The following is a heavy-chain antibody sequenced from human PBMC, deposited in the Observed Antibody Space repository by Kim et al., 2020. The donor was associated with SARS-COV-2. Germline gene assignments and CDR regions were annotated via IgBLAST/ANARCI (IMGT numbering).Heavy chain of an antibody. CDR3: GKDIFPGGMDV. Sequence: GGSLRLSCTSSGITFNGQAIHWVRQAPGKGLEWVSGLDWNRGRIDYADSVKGRFTISKDNAKNSVYLQMNSLRGEETALYYCGKDIFPGGMDVWGQGTTVTVSS. V-gene: IGHV3-9*01. D-gene: IGHD3-9*01. J-gene: IGHJ6*02. CDR2: LDWNRGRI. CDR1: GITFNGQA.